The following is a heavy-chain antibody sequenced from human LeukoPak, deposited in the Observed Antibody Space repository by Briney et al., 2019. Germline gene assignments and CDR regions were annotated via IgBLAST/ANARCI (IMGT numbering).Heavy chain of an antibody. V-gene: IGHV4-4*07. CDR3: ARGMYRKEMATI. D-gene: IGHD5-24*01. CDR1: GVSISSYY. CDR2: IFPSGGT. Sequence: SETLSLTCTVSGVSISSYYWSWVRQPAGKGLEWVGSIFPSGGTNYNASLMSRVTILLDTSNNHSSLKLSTVTAADTTAYYYARGMYRKEMATIWGQGTLVTVSS. J-gene: IGHJ4*02.